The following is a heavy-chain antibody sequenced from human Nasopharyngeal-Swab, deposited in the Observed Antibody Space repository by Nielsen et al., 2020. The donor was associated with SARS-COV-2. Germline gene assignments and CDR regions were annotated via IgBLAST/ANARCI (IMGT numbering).Heavy chain of an antibody. V-gene: IGHV3-23*01. J-gene: IGHJ4*02. D-gene: IGHD2-15*01. CDR1: GFTFSSYA. Sequence: GGSLRLSCAASGFTFSSYAMSWVRQAPGKGLEWVSAISGSGGSTYYADSVKGRFTISRHNSKNTLYLQMNSLRAEDTAVYYCARDYCSGGSCYCCSFDYWGQGTLVTVSS. CDR2: ISGSGGST. CDR3: ARDYCSGGSCYCCSFDY.